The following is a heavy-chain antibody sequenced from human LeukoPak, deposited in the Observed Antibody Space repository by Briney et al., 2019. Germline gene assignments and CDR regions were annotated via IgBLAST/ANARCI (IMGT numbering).Heavy chain of an antibody. CDR2: INPTAGST. CDR3: ARDRIAADY. Sequence: GASVKVSCTASEYTFTNYYMHWVRQAPGQGLEWMGIINPTAGSTTDAQRFQGRVIMTRDTSTSTVYMELSSLTSDDTAVYYCARDRIAADYWGQGTLVTVSS. D-gene: IGHD6-13*01. CDR1: EYTFTNYY. V-gene: IGHV1-46*01. J-gene: IGHJ4*02.